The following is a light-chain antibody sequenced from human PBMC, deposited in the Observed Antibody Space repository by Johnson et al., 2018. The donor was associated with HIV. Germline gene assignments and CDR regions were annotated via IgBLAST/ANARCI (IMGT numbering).Light chain of an antibody. CDR1: SSNIGNNY. CDR2: ENN. J-gene: IGLJ1*01. V-gene: IGLV1-51*02. Sequence: QAVLTQPPSVSAAPGQKVTISCSGSSSNIGNNYVSWYQQFPGTAPKLLIYENNKRPSGIPDRFSASKSGTSATLGITGLQTGDEADYYCGTLDTSLSTYVFVTGTKVTVL. CDR3: GTLDTSLSTYV.